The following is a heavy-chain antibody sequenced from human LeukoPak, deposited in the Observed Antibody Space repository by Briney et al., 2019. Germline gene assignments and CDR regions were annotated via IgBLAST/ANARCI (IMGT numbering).Heavy chain of an antibody. Sequence: PGGYLRLYCAATGFTFSTYGMHWVRQAPGKGLEWVAVIWSDGNNKFYADSVKGRFTFSRDNSRNTLSLQMNSLGADDTAVYYCVKERGPFDAFDVWGQGTMVTVSS. J-gene: IGHJ3*01. V-gene: IGHV3-33*06. CDR2: IWSDGNNK. CDR3: VKERGPFDAFDV. CDR1: GFTFSTYG.